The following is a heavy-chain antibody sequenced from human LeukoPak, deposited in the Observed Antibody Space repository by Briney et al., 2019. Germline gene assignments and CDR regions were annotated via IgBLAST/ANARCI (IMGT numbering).Heavy chain of an antibody. CDR1: RFTFTTYW. CDR2: IKQDGRVK. D-gene: IGHD2-2*01. Sequence: PGGSLRLSCAASRFTFTTYWMSWVRQAPGKGLEWVANIKQDGRVKYYVDSVKGRFTISRDDAKNSLYLQMNSLRAEDTAVYYCVRDRRYCGGTNCVGLFDYWGQGTLVTVSS. J-gene: IGHJ4*02. V-gene: IGHV3-7*01. CDR3: VRDRRYCGGTNCVGLFDY.